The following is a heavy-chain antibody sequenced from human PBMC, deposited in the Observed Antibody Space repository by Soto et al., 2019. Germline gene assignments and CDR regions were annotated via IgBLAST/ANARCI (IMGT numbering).Heavy chain of an antibody. CDR2: IKSEADGGTT. V-gene: IGHV3-15*01. J-gene: IGHJ2*01. Sequence: EVQLVESGGGLVKPGGSLRVSCVGSGFTFTNAWMSWVRQAPGKGLEWVGRIKSEADGGTTDYVAPVKGRFVISRDDSKNTVYLQLNSLKTEDTAVYYCTTDNQWLLRTDSHFDLWGRGTLVTVSS. D-gene: IGHD6-19*01. CDR3: TTDNQWLLRTDSHFDL. CDR1: GFTFTNAW.